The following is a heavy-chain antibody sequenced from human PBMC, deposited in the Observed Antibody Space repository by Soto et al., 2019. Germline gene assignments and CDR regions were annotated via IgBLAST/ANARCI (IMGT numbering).Heavy chain of an antibody. CDR3: ATCPSSSGSSQFDY. J-gene: IGHJ4*02. Sequence: EVQLLESGGGLVQPGGSLRLSCAASGFTFSSYAMSWVRQAPGKGLEWVSTISGSGGYTYYADSVKGRFTISRDNSKNTLLLQMSRRSADDTAVYYCATCPSSSGSSQFDYWGQGTLVTVSS. CDR2: ISGSGGYT. D-gene: IGHD6-13*01. V-gene: IGHV3-23*01. CDR1: GFTFSSYA.